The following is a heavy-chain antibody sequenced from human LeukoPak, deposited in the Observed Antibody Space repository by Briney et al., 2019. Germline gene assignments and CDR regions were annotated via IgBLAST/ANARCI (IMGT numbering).Heavy chain of an antibody. D-gene: IGHD3-10*01. J-gene: IGHJ4*02. CDR1: GGSISSSSYY. V-gene: IGHV4-39*01. CDR2: IYSSGNT. CDR3: ATASYFGSGSYGYFDY. Sequence: PSETLSLTCSVSGGSISSSSYYWGWIRQPPGKGLEWIGSIYSSGNTYYNPSLKSRVTISVDTSKNQFSLRLYSVTAADTAVYYCATASYFGSGSYGYFDYWGQGTLATVSS.